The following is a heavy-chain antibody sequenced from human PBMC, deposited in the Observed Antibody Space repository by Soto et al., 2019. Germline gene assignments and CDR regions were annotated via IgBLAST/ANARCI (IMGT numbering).Heavy chain of an antibody. J-gene: IGHJ2*01. CDR1: GFTFDDYA. CDR3: AKDSATIFHWYFDL. V-gene: IGHV3-9*01. D-gene: IGHD3-3*01. Sequence: EVQLVESGGGLVQPGRSLRLSCAASGFTFDDYAMHWVRQAPGKGLEWVSGISWNSGSIGYADSVKCRFTISRDNAKNSVYLPMNILRAEDTALYYCAKDSATIFHWYFDLWGRGTLVTVSS. CDR2: ISWNSGSI.